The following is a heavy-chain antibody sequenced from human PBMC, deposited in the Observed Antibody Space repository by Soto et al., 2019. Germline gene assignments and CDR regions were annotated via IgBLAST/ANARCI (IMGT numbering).Heavy chain of an antibody. CDR3: STRPPARAYFDVFYY. V-gene: IGHV4-59*11. Sequence: SETLSLACSVSSGSIRNHYWSWIRQSPGKGPEWIGYVYDSGTTNYNPSLETRVTMSLDTSKNQFFLKLNDVTAADTAVYYCSTRPPARAYFDVFYYWSPGTMVAVS. D-gene: IGHD3-9*01. J-gene: IGHJ4*02. CDR1: SGSIRNHY. CDR2: VYDSGTT.